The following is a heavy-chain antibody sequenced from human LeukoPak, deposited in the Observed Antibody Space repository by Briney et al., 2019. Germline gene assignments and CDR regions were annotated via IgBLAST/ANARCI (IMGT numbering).Heavy chain of an antibody. J-gene: IGHJ4*02. CDR2: IYYSGST. CDR3: ARGLNDSWTGENY. D-gene: IGHD3-3*01. V-gene: IGHV4-39*07. CDR1: GDSISSGPYY. Sequence: SETLSLTCTVSGDSISSGPYYWGWIRQPPGKGLEWIGSIYYSGSTYYNASLKSRVTISLDTSKSQFSLKVRYVTAADTAVYYCARGLNDSWTGENYWGQGTLVTVSS.